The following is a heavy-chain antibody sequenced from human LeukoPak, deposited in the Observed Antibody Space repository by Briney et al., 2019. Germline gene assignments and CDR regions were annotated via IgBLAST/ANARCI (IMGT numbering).Heavy chain of an antibody. J-gene: IGHJ3*02. V-gene: IGHV3-11*06. CDR1: GFAFSYYY. CDR3: ARVGGYSGYGEDAFDI. D-gene: IGHD5-12*01. Sequence: PGGSLRLSCAASGFAFSYYYMSWIRQAPGKGLEWVSYISNTTTYTNYADSVKGRFTISRDNAKNSQYLQMNSLRAEDTAVYYCARVGGYSGYGEDAFDIWGQGTMVTVSS. CDR2: ISNTTTYT.